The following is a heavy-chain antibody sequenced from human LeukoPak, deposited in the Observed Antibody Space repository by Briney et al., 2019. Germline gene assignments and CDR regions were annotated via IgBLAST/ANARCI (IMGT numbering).Heavy chain of an antibody. CDR1: GYTFTSYG. V-gene: IGHV1-18*01. CDR3: AREAITMIVDYYFDY. D-gene: IGHD3-22*01. CDR2: ISAYNGNT. J-gene: IGHJ4*02. Sequence: ASVTVSCKASGYTFTSYGISWVRQAPGQGLEWMGWISAYNGNTNYAQKLQGRVTMTTDTSTSTAYMELRSLRSDDTAVYYCAREAITMIVDYYFDYWGQGTLVTVSS.